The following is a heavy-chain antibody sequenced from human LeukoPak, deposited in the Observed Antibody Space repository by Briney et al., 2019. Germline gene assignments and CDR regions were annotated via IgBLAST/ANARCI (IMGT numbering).Heavy chain of an antibody. V-gene: IGHV1-69*13. Sequence: SVNVSWKASGGTFSNYIFSWVRQAPGQGVEWMGGVMPMFNTSYYAQKFQGRVTITADENTSTVYMELSSLRSEDTAVYYCATTVGRSTRGYDGNYYYYYGMDVLGQGTTVTVSS. D-gene: IGHD5-12*01. CDR3: ATTVGRSTRGYDGNYYYYYGMDV. CDR1: GGTFSNYI. J-gene: IGHJ6*02. CDR2: VMPMFNTS.